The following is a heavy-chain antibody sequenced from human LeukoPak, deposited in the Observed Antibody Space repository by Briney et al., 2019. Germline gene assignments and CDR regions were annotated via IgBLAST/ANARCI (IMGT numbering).Heavy chain of an antibody. CDR1: GYSFTNYW. CDR3: ARQYSGSYYRPYYFDS. D-gene: IGHD1-26*01. Sequence: GESLKISCKASGYSFTNYWVGWGRQMPGKGLEWMRVIHPGDSDTKYSPSFEGQVTISADRSINTAYLQWCSLKASDTAKYFCARQYSGSYYRPYYFDSWGQGTLVTVSS. V-gene: IGHV5-51*01. J-gene: IGHJ4*02. CDR2: IHPGDSDT.